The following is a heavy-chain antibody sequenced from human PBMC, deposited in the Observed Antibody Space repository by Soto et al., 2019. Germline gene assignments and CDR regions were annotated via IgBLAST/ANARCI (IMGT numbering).Heavy chain of an antibody. D-gene: IGHD2-2*01. Sequence: QVQLQESGPGRVKPSETLSLTCSVSGDSVRSGSFYWSWIRQPPGRGLDWIGYIYYTGSTSYNPSPQNRVTISIDSSKNQFSLNLTSVTAADTAVYYCARDSTAFLFDYWGQGALVTVSS. V-gene: IGHV4-61*01. CDR2: IYYTGST. J-gene: IGHJ4*02. CDR1: GDSVRSGSFY. CDR3: ARDSTAFLFDY.